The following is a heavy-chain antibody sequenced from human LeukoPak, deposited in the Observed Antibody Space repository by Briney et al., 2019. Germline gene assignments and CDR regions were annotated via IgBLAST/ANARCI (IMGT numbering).Heavy chain of an antibody. CDR3: ARGGAYGSGNHYRGGAFDI. Sequence: GGSLRLSCATSGFSVSDNYMTWVRQAPGKGLEWVPVIYRGGSTYYADSVKGRFTISRENSKNMVYLQINSLRVEDTAVYYCARGGAYGSGNHYRGGAFDIWGQGTMVTVSS. CDR2: IYRGGST. J-gene: IGHJ3*02. CDR1: GFSVSDNY. V-gene: IGHV3-53*01. D-gene: IGHD3-10*01.